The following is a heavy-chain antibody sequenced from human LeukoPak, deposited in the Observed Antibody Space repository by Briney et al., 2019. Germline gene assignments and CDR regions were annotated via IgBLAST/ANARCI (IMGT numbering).Heavy chain of an antibody. CDR1: GGSISSYY. Sequence: PSETLSLTCTVSGGSISSYYWSWIRQPAGKGLEWIGRIYTSGRTNYNPSLKSRVTMSVATSKNQFSLKLSSVTAADTAVYYCARGNILCSGGSCSTNIDYWGQGTLVTVSS. J-gene: IGHJ4*02. D-gene: IGHD2-15*01. V-gene: IGHV4-4*07. CDR3: ARGNILCSGGSCSTNIDY. CDR2: IYTSGRT.